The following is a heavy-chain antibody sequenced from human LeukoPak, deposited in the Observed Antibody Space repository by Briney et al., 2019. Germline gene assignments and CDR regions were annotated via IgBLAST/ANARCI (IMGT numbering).Heavy chain of an antibody. Sequence: PSETLSLTCAVYGGSYSGYYWSWIRQPPGEGVEWIGEINHSGSTNYNPSLKSRVTISVDTSKNQFSLKLSSVTAADTAVYYCARSIGSSWNPTDYWGQGTLVTVSS. D-gene: IGHD6-13*01. V-gene: IGHV4-34*01. CDR3: ARSIGSSWNPTDY. CDR2: INHSGST. J-gene: IGHJ4*02. CDR1: GGSYSGYY.